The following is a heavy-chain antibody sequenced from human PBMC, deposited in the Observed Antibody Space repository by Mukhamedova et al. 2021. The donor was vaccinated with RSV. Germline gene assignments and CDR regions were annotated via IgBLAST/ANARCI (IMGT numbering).Heavy chain of an antibody. D-gene: IGHD3-3*01. V-gene: IGHV1-69*06. Sequence: GIIPTFDTTNYAQKFQGRVTITADKSTSTAYMELSSLRSEDTAMYYCARRRVVIPYFDYWGQGTLVTVSS. CDR3: ARRRVVIPYFDY. J-gene: IGHJ4*02. CDR2: IIPTFDTT.